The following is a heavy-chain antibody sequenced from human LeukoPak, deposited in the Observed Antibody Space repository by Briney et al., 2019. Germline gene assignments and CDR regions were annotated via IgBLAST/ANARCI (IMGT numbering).Heavy chain of an antibody. J-gene: IGHJ4*02. CDR3: ARVQYGYLSGSYRTIFEY. V-gene: IGHV1-2*02. Sequence: ASVKVSCKASGYTFTGYYMHWVRQAPGQGLEWMGWINPDSGGTIYAQNFQGRVTMTRDTSISTAYMELSSLRSDDTAVYYCARVQYGYLSGSYRTIFEYWGQGTLVTVSS. CDR1: GYTFTGYY. D-gene: IGHD3-10*01. CDR2: INPDSGGT.